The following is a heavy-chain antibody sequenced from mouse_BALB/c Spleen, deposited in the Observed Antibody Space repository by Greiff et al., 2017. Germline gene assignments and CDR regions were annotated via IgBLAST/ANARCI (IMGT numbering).Heavy chain of an antibody. D-gene: IGHD2-1*01. V-gene: IGHV5-9-4*01. CDR1: GFTFSSYA. Sequence: EVQGVESGGGLVKPGGSLKLSCAASGFTFSSYAMSWVRQSPEKRLEWVAEISSGGSYTYYPDTVTGRFTISRDNAKNTLYLEMSSLRSEDTAMYYCAKNYGNSGAMDYWGQGTSVTVSS. J-gene: IGHJ4*01. CDR3: AKNYGNSGAMDY. CDR2: ISSGGSYT.